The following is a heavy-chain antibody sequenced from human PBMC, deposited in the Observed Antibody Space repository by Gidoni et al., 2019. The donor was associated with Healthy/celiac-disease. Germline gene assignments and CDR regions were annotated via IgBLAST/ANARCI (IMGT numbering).Heavy chain of an antibody. Sequence: QVQLQESGPGLVQPSQTLSLTRSVSCGSICSGGYYWSWIRQHPGKGLEWIGYIYYSGSTYYNPSLKSRVTISVDTSKNQFSLKLSSVTAADTAVYYCARGVTDYIWGSYRPNWFDPWGQGTLVTVSS. V-gene: IGHV4-31*03. CDR3: ARGVTDYIWGSYRPNWFDP. CDR2: IYYSGST. J-gene: IGHJ5*02. CDR1: CGSICSGGYY. D-gene: IGHD3-16*02.